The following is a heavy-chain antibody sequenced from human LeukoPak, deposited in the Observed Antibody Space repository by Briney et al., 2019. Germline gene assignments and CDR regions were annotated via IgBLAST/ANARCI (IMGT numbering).Heavy chain of an antibody. J-gene: IGHJ4*02. D-gene: IGHD3-10*01. CDR3: AKGLVLLWFGELLD. CDR2: IRYGGSNK. CDR1: GFTFSNYG. V-gene: IGHV3-30*02. Sequence: GGSLRLSCAASGFTFSNYGMHWVRQAPGKGLEWVAFIRYGGSNKYYADSVKGRFTISRDNSKNTLYLQMNSLRAEDTAVYYCAKGLVLLWFGELLDWGQGTLVTVSS.